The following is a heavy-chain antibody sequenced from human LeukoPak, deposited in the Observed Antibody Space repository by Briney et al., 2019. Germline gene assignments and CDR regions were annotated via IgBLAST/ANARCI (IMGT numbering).Heavy chain of an antibody. V-gene: IGHV3-30*18. CDR1: GFTFSSYG. CDR2: ISYDGSNK. D-gene: IGHD4-17*01. Sequence: PGGSLRLSCAASGFTFSSYGMHWVRQAPGKGLEWVAVISYDGSNKYYADSVKGRFTISRDNSKNTLYLQMNSLRAEDTAVYYCAKDGLATVNLYFQHWGQGTQVTVSS. J-gene: IGHJ1*01. CDR3: AKDGLATVNLYFQH.